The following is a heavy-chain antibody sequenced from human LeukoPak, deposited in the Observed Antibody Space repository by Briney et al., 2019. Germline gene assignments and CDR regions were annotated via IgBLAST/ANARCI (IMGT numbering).Heavy chain of an antibody. D-gene: IGHD3/OR15-3a*01. Sequence: PGESLRLSCAASGFTFSSYWMHWVRQGPGKGLVWVSHIRSDGRTTYYADSVKGRFTISRENAKNTLYLQMSSLRAEDTAVYYCARGTGYSVFDSWGQGTLVTVSS. CDR1: GFTFSSYW. V-gene: IGHV3-74*01. J-gene: IGHJ4*02. CDR3: ARGTGYSVFDS. CDR2: IRSDGRTT.